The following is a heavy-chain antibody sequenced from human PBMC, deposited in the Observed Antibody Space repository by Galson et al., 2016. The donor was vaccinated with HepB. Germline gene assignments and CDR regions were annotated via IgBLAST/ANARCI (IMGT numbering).Heavy chain of an antibody. Sequence: SLRLSCAASGFTFNSYAITWVRQAPGEGLEWVSAISGSGDYTYHTESVKGRFTISRDNSKNTLYLQMNSLRDEDTAVYYCAKVGVTAYQYDILTGTFDSWGQGTLVTVSS. CDR2: ISGSGDYT. V-gene: IGHV3-23*01. CDR3: AKVGVTAYQYDILTGTFDS. J-gene: IGHJ4*02. CDR1: GFTFNSYA. D-gene: IGHD3-9*01.